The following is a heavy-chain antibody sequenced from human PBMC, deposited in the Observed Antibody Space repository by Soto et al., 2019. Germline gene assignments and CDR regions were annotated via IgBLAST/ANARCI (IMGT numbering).Heavy chain of an antibody. CDR2: IYYTGST. CDR3: AREVMDTVTPEAEYYFDH. D-gene: IGHD4-17*01. Sequence: QVHLQESGPGLVKPSQTLSLTCTVSGGSINSGDYYWSWIRQTPGKGLEWLGYIYYTGSTFYNPSLKSRITISIDTSKNQFSLKVTSVTAADTAVYFCAREVMDTVTPEAEYYFDHWGQGTRVTVSS. CDR1: GGSINSGDYY. V-gene: IGHV4-30-4*01. J-gene: IGHJ4*02.